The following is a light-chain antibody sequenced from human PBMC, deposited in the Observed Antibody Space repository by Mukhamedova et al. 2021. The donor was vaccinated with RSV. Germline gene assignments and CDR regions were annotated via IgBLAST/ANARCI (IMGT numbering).Light chain of an antibody. CDR1: QNIVNY. V-gene: IGKV1-39*01. J-gene: IGKJ1*01. CDR2: AAS. CDR3: QQIFSPPRT. Sequence: RVIITCRPSQNIVNYLNWYQQKPGKAPNLLIYAASTLQTGVSSRFRGGGSDTYFTLTISSLQPEDFATYYCQQIFSPPRTFGQGT.